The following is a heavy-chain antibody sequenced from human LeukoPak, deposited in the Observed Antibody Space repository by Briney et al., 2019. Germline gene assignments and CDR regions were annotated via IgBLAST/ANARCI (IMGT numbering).Heavy chain of an antibody. Sequence: GGSLRLSCAASGFTFSSYAMHWVRQAPGKGLEWVAVISYDGSNKYYADSVKGRFTISRDNSKNTLYLQMNSLRAEDTAVYYCAKDRSYDFWSGYAAFDIWGQGTMVTVSS. J-gene: IGHJ3*02. CDR2: ISYDGSNK. CDR1: GFTFSSYA. D-gene: IGHD3-3*01. CDR3: AKDRSYDFWSGYAAFDI. V-gene: IGHV3-30*04.